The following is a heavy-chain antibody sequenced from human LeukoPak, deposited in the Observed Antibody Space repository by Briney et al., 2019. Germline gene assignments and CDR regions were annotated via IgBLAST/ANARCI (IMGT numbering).Heavy chain of an antibody. CDR3: ARGYDSSAYYPFNY. V-gene: IGHV4-59*11. D-gene: IGHD3-22*01. CDR1: GGSLSTHH. CDR2: IPDSGST. Sequence: PSETLSLTCTVSGGSLSTHHWGWIRQSPGRGLEWIGYIPDSGSTNYNPSLKSRVTISVDTSKNQFSLMLSSVTAADTAVYYCARGYDSSAYYPFNYWGQGTLVTVSS. J-gene: IGHJ4*02.